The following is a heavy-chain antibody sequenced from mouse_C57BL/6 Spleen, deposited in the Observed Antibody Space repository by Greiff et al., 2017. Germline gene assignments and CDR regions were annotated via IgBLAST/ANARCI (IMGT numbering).Heavy chain of an antibody. J-gene: IGHJ1*03. Sequence: VQLQQPGAELVMPGASVKLSCKASGYTFTSYWMHWVKQRPGQGLEWIGEIDPSDSYTNYNQKFKGKSTLTVDKSSSTAYMQLSSLTSEDSAVYYCAIYYYGSSYVYFDVWGTGTTVTVSS. CDR2: IDPSDSYT. V-gene: IGHV1-69*01. D-gene: IGHD1-1*01. CDR1: GYTFTSYW. CDR3: AIYYYGSSYVYFDV.